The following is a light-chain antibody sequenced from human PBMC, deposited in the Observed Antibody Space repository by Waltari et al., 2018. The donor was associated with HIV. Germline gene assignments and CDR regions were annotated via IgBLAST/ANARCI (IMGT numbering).Light chain of an antibody. CDR3: YSTGSGGDNHKGV. J-gene: IGLJ1*01. CDR2: DDN. V-gene: IGLV3-10*01. Sequence: SSELTQPPSVSVSPGHTANITCSGDALSTKSAYWFQQKSGQAPVLVIFDDNKRPSAMPERFSGSKSGTVATLSITEAHVDDEGDDYCYSTGSGGDNHKGVFGPGTVVFVL. CDR1: ALSTKS.